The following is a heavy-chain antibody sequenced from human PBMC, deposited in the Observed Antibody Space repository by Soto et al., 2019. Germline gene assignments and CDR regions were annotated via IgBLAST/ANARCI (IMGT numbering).Heavy chain of an antibody. CDR3: AMPPPGRGYSVLIFGP. J-gene: IGHJ4*02. Sequence: GGSLRLSCAASGFTFSSSWMHWVRQAPGKGLVWVSRVSGDGSSTNYADSVKGRFTISRDNAKNTLYLQMNSLRAEDAAVYYCAMPPPGRGYSVLIFGPGGQEPLVTVP. CDR1: GFTFSSSW. D-gene: IGHD5-12*01. CDR2: VSGDGSST. V-gene: IGHV3-74*01.